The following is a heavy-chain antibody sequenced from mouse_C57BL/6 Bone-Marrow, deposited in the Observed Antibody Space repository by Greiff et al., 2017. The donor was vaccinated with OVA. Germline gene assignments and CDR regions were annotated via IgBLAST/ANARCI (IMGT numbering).Heavy chain of an antibody. J-gene: IGHJ1*03. D-gene: IGHD1-1*01. CDR2: ISGGGGNT. V-gene: IGHV5-9*01. CDR3: ARRGIYYYGRGYFDV. Sequence: EVQVVESGGGLVKPGGSLKLSCAASGFTFSSYTMSWVRQTPEKRLEWVATISGGGGNTYYPDSVKGRFTISRDNAKNTLYLQMSSLRSEDTALYYCARRGIYYYGRGYFDVWGTGTTVTVSS. CDR1: GFTFSSYT.